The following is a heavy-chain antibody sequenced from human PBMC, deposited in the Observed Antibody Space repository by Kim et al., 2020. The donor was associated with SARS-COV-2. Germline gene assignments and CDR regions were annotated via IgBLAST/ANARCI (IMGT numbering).Heavy chain of an antibody. J-gene: IGHJ6*03. CDR3: ARDREKRDIVVVPAAWVKDYYYYYMDV. CDR1: GYTFTGYY. Sequence: ASVKVSCKASGYTFTGYYMHWVRQAPGQGLEWMGWINPNSGGTNYAQKFQGRVTMTRDTSISTAYMELSRLRSDDTAVYYCARDREKRDIVVVPAAWVKDYYYYYMDVWGKGTTVTVSS. CDR2: INPNSGGT. D-gene: IGHD2-2*01. V-gene: IGHV1-2*02.